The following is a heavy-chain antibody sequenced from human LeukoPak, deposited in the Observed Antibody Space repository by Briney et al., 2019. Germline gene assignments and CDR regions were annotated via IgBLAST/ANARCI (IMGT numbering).Heavy chain of an antibody. CDR3: ASLYYDFWSGFTYYFDY. CDR1: GGSFSGYY. V-gene: IGHV4-59*01. J-gene: IGHJ4*02. CDR2: IYYSGST. Sequence: PSETLSLTCAVYGGSFSGYYWSWIRQPPGKGLEWIGYIYYSGSTNYNPSLKSRVTISVDTSKNQFSLKLSSVTAADTAVYYCASLYYDFWSGFTYYFDYWGQGTLVTVSS. D-gene: IGHD3-3*01.